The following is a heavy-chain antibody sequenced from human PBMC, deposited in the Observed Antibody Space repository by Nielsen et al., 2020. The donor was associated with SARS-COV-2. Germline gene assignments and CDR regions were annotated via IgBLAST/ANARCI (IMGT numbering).Heavy chain of an antibody. J-gene: IGHJ6*03. V-gene: IGHV4-31*03. CDR2: IYYSGST. Sequence: SETLSLTCTVSGGSISSGGYYWSWIRQHPGKGLEWIGYIYYSGSTHYNPSLKSRVTISVDTSKNQFSLKLSSVTAADTAVYYCARDRPLGYCSSTSCRRYMDVWGKGTTVTVSS. CDR3: ARDRPLGYCSSTSCRRYMDV. CDR1: GGSISSGGYY. D-gene: IGHD2-2*01.